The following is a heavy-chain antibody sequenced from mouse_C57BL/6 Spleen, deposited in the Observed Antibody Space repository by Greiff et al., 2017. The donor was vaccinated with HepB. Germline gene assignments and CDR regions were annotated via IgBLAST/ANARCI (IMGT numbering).Heavy chain of an antibody. Sequence: QVQLKQSGAELVKPGASVKISCKASGYAFSSYWMNWVKQRPGKGLEWIGQIYPGDGDTNYNGKFKGKATLTADKSSSTAYMQLSSLTSEDSAVYFCAREYYGSSWYFDVWGTGTTVTVSS. D-gene: IGHD1-1*01. CDR2: IYPGDGDT. J-gene: IGHJ1*03. V-gene: IGHV1-80*01. CDR1: GYAFSSYW. CDR3: AREYYGSSWYFDV.